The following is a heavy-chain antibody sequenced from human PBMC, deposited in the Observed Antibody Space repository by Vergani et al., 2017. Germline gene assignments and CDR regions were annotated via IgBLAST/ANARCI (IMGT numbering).Heavy chain of an antibody. CDR2: INPSSGIT. J-gene: IGHJ4*02. CDR3: ARDQMDSGYSYGTTYFDY. CDR1: GYTFSTYY. D-gene: IGHD5-18*01. V-gene: IGHV1-46*01. Sequence: QVQLVQSGAEVKKPGASVTVSCKASGYTFSTYYMHWVRQAPGQGLEWMGIINPSSGITIYAQKFQGRVTMTRDTSTSTVYMELSSLRSDDTAVYYCARDQMDSGYSYGTTYFDYWGQGTLVTVSS.